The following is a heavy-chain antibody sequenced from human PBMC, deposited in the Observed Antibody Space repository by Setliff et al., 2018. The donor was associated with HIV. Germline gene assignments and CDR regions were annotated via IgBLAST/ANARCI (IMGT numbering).Heavy chain of an antibody. CDR1: GFIFDDYA. V-gene: IGHV3-9*01. Sequence: SLRLSCAASGFIFDDYAMHWVRQVPGKGLEWVSGISWNSGRIGYADSVKGRFSISRDNAKNSLYLEMNSLRGDDTALYYCARGDQTGYYRTYFYYMDLWGKGTTVTVSS. CDR2: ISWNSGRI. CDR3: ARGDQTGYYRTYFYYMDL. J-gene: IGHJ6*03. D-gene: IGHD3-9*01.